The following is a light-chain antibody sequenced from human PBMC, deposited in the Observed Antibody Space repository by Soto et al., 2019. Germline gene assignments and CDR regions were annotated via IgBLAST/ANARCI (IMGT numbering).Light chain of an antibody. V-gene: IGKV3-15*01. CDR2: AAS. J-gene: IGKJ1*01. Sequence: VVMTQSPVTLSVSPGERVTLSCRASQSVDRALAWYQQKPGQGLRLLIYAASTRASGVPDRFSGSGSGTEFTLTIGSLQSEDFEVYYCQQYKHWRTFGQGAKVEIK. CDR1: QSVDRA. CDR3: QQYKHWRT.